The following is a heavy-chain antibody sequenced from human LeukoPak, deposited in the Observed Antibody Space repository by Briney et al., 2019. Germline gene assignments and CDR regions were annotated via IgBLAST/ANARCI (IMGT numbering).Heavy chain of an antibody. CDR3: AREGDKYGDYPFDY. Sequence: PSQTLSLTCTVSGGSISSGGYYWSWIRQHPGKGLEWIGYIYYSGSTYYNPSLKSRVTISVDTSKNQFSLKLSSVTAADTAVYYCAREGDKYGDYPFDYWGQGTLVTVSS. CDR1: GGSISSGGYY. J-gene: IGHJ4*02. CDR2: IYYSGST. D-gene: IGHD4-17*01. V-gene: IGHV4-31*03.